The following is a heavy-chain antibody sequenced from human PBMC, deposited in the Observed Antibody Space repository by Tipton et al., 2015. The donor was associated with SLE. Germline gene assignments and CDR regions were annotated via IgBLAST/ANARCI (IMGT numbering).Heavy chain of an antibody. CDR3: ARDQNDFWSGRGYAFDI. D-gene: IGHD3-3*01. V-gene: IGHV3-74*01. Sequence: GSLRLSCAASGFTFSSYWMHWVRQAPGKGLVWVSRINSDGSSTSYADSVKGRFTISRDNAKNTLYLQMNSLRAEDTAVYYCARDQNDFWSGRGYAFDIWGQGTMVTVSS. J-gene: IGHJ3*02. CDR1: GFTFSSYW. CDR2: INSDGSST.